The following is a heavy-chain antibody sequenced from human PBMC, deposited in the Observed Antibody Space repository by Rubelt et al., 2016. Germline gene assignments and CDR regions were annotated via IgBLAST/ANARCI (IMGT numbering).Heavy chain of an antibody. V-gene: IGHV7-4-1*02. Sequence: QVQLVQSGSELKKPGASVKVSCKASGYTFTTYPMNWVRQAPGQGLEWMGWINTNTGNPTYAHGFTGRFVFSLDTSVSTAYLQISSLKADDTAVYYCARGSPGTSGYYSFDYWGQGTLVIVSS. D-gene: IGHD3-22*01. CDR2: INTNTGNP. J-gene: IGHJ4*02. CDR1: GYTFTTYP. CDR3: ARGSPGTSGYYSFDY.